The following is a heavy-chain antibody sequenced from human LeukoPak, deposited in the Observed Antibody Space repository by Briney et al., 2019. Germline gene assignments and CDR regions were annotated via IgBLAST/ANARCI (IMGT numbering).Heavy chain of an antibody. CDR3: TWLATVVTVDI. D-gene: IGHD4-23*01. J-gene: IGHJ4*02. Sequence: GGSLRLSCAVSGLSFRDAWLCWVRQAPGKGLEWIGRTIGGNGPADYAAPVKGRFTISRDYSKETMYLHMNSLKTEDTAVYYCTWLATVVTVDICGQGTLVTVSS. V-gene: IGHV3-15*01. CDR2: TIGGNGPA. CDR1: GLSFRDAW.